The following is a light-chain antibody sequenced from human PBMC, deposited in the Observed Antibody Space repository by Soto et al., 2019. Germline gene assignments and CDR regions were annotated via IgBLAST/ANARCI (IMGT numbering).Light chain of an antibody. CDR2: RAS. Sequence: DIPVTQSPSTLSASVGDRVTITCRASQSISNWLAWYQHKPGKAPKVLILRASSLQSGVPSRFSGSGSGTEFTLTINSLQPDDLATYYCQQYYAYWTFGQGTKVEI. CDR1: QSISNW. V-gene: IGKV1-5*03. CDR3: QQYYAYWT. J-gene: IGKJ1*01.